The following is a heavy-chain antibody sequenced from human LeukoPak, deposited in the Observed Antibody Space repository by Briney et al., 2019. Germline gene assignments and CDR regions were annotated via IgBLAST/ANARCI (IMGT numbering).Heavy chain of an antibody. Sequence: GESLKISCKGSGYSFTSYWIGWVRQMPGKGLEWMGIIYPGDSDTRYSPSFQGQVTILADKSISTAYLQWSSLKASDTAMYYCARQHRMMYSSSWTDAFDIRGQGTMVTVSS. J-gene: IGHJ3*02. CDR3: ARQHRMMYSSSWTDAFDI. V-gene: IGHV5-51*01. D-gene: IGHD6-13*01. CDR1: GYSFTSYW. CDR2: IYPGDSDT.